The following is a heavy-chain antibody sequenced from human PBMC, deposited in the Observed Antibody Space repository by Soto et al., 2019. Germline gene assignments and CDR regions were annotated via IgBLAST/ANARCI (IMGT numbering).Heavy chain of an antibody. CDR2: IIPIFVTA. J-gene: IGHJ4*02. CDR3: ARVVGNWDSSWKH. CDR1: GGTFSSYA. Sequence: QVQLVQSGAEVKKPGSSVKVSCKASGGTFSSYAISWVRQAPGQGLEWMGGIIPIFVTANYAQKFQGRVTIIADKSTSPAYMALSSLRSEDTAVYYCARVVGNWDSSWKHWCQGTLVTVSS. V-gene: IGHV1-69*06. D-gene: IGHD6-13*01.